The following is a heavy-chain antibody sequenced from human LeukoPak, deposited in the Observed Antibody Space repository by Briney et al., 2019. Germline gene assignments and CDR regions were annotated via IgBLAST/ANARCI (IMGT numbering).Heavy chain of an antibody. CDR2: IIPIFGTA. CDR1: GGTFSSYA. V-gene: IGHV1-69*13. Sequence: SVKVSCKASGGTFSSYAISWVGQAPGQGLEWMGGIIPIFGTANYAQKFQGRVTITADESTSTAYMELSSLRSEDTAVYYCARDGNWNYDQPYNWFDPWGQGTLVTVSS. CDR3: ARDGNWNYDQPYNWFDP. J-gene: IGHJ5*02. D-gene: IGHD1-7*01.